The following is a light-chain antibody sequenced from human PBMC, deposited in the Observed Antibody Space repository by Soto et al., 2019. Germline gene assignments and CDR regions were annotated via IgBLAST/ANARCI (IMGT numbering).Light chain of an antibody. J-gene: IGKJ1*01. CDR2: DAS. Sequence: IQCTSCPSTLPESIRDIVTIACGASQSISGWLAWYQQKPGKAPKLLIYDASSLESGVPSRFSGSGSGTEFTLTISSLQPDDFATYYCQQYNSYSWTFGQGTKV. CDR1: QSISGW. CDR3: QQYNSYSWT. V-gene: IGKV1-5*01.